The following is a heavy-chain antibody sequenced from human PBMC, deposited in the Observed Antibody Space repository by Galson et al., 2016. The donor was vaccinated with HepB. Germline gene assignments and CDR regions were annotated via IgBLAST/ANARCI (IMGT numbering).Heavy chain of an antibody. CDR1: GFTFSNYA. D-gene: IGHD3-16*02. V-gene: IGHV3-64*02. CDR2: INSNGGST. Sequence: SLRLSCAASGFTFSNYAMHWVRQAPGKGLEFVSAINSNGGSTFYAVSVKGRFTISRDNSENTLYLQMNSLRAEDTAVYYCARDDDYVWGTYRYTRTVPQYYFDYWGQGTLVTVSS. CDR3: ARDDDYVWGTYRYTRTVPQYYFDY. J-gene: IGHJ4*02.